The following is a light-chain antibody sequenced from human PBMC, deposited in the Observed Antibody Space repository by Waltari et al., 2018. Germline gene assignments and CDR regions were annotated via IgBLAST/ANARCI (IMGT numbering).Light chain of an antibody. V-gene: IGKV1-39*01. Sequence: DIQMTQSPSSLSASVGDRVTITCRASQTISRHLNWYQQKPGKAPKLLIYTSSRLQSGVPSRFSGIGSGTDFTLTISSLQPEDFATYFCQQSSRTPFTFGPGTKVEI. CDR3: QQSSRTPFT. CDR2: TSS. J-gene: IGKJ3*01. CDR1: QTISRH.